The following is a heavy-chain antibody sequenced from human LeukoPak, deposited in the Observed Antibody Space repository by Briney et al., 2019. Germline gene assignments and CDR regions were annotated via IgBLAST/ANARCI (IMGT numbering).Heavy chain of an antibody. CDR2: ISFDGGNK. CDR1: GFTFSMSA. V-gene: IGHV3-30-3*01. J-gene: IGHJ4*02. D-gene: IGHD6-13*01. Sequence: GRSLRLSCATSGFTFSMSAMHWVRLAPGKGLDWVAVISFDGGNKFYADSVKGRFSISRDNSKNTLYLQMNSLGLDDTAVYFCARGRAGIAAAGFDYLGQGTLVTVSS. CDR3: ARGRAGIAAAGFDY.